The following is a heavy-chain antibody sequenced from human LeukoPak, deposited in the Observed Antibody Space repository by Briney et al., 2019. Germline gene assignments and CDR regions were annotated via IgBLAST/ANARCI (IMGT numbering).Heavy chain of an antibody. CDR2: ISGSGGST. V-gene: IGHV3-23*01. CDR3: AKDLDYDILTGPLDY. J-gene: IGHJ4*02. D-gene: IGHD3-9*01. Sequence: PGGSLRLSCAASGFTFSSYAMSWVRQAPGKGLEWVSAISGSGGSTYYADSVKGRFTISRDNSKNTLYLQMNSLRAEDTAVYYCAKDLDYDILTGPLDYWGQGTLVTVSS. CDR1: GFTFSSYA.